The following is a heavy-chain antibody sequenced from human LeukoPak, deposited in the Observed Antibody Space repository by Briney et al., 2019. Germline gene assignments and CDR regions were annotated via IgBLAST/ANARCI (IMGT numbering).Heavy chain of an antibody. V-gene: IGHV3-53*01. CDR1: GFTVSSNY. D-gene: IGHD3-22*01. Sequence: GSLRLSCAASGFTVSSNYMSWVRQAPGKGLEWVSVIYSGGSTYYADSVKGRFTISRDNSKNTLYLQMNSLRAEDTAVYYCARVGSYYDSSGYFYWGQGTLVTVSS. CDR2: IYSGGST. J-gene: IGHJ4*02. CDR3: ARVGSYYDSSGYFY.